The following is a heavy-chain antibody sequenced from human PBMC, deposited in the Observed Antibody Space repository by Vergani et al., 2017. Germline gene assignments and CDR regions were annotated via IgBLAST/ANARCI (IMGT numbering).Heavy chain of an antibody. Sequence: QVQLVESGGGVVQPGRSLRLSCAASGFTFSSYAMHWVRQAPGKGLEWVAVISYDGSNKYYADSVKGRFTISRDNSKNTLYLQMNSLRAEDTAVYYCARETEIEMATGRDRVIKQYYYYYYMDVWGKGTTVTVSS. V-gene: IGHV3-30-3*01. D-gene: IGHD5-24*01. CDR1: GFTFSSYA. J-gene: IGHJ6*03. CDR2: ISYDGSNK. CDR3: ARETEIEMATGRDRVIKQYYYYYYMDV.